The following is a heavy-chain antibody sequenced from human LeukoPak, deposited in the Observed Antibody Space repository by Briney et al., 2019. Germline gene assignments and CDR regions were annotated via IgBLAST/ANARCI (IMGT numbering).Heavy chain of an antibody. D-gene: IGHD3-3*01. CDR2: ISSSSSYI. V-gene: IGHV3-21*01. Sequence: KAGGSLRLSCAASGFTFSSYSMNWVRQAPGKGLEWVSSISSSSSYIYYADSVKGRFTIYRDNAKNSLYLQMTSLRAEDTAVYYCARLYYDFLSGAFDIWGQGTMVTVSS. J-gene: IGHJ3*02. CDR1: GFTFSSYS. CDR3: ARLYYDFLSGAFDI.